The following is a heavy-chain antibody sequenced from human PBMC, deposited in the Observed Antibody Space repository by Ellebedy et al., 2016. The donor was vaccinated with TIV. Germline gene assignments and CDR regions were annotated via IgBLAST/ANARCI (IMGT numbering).Heavy chain of an antibody. D-gene: IGHD5-12*01. Sequence: SETLSLTCTVSGGSISSYYWSWIRQPPGKGLEWIGYIYYSGSTNYNPSLKSRVTISVDTSKNQFSLKLSSVTAADTAVYYCARESIVATIRGWGDYYYYGMDVWGQGTTVTVSS. CDR2: IYYSGST. CDR3: ARESIVATIRGWGDYYYYGMDV. V-gene: IGHV4-59*01. CDR1: GGSISSYY. J-gene: IGHJ6*02.